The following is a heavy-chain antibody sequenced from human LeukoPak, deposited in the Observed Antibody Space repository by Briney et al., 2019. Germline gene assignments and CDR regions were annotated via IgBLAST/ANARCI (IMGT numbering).Heavy chain of an antibody. CDR3: ARDSNHITMIARPYDY. CDR2: INPNSGGT. Sequence: ASVKVSCKASGYTFTGYYMHWVRQAPGQGLEWMGWINPNSGGTNYAQKFQGRVTMTTDTSTSTAYMELRSLRSDDTAVYYCARDSNHITMIARPYDYWGQGTLVTVSS. V-gene: IGHV1-2*02. J-gene: IGHJ4*02. CDR1: GYTFTGYY. D-gene: IGHD3-22*01.